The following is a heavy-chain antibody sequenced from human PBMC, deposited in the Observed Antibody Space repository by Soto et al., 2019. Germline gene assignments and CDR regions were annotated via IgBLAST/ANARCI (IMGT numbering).Heavy chain of an antibody. Sequence: SETLSLTCTVSGGSVSNSNYYWGWIRQSPGKGLEWIGSVYYRGRSYSKSSVKSRVTISVDTSRNQFSLNLNSVTASDTAVYFCVSQRTSVLTQAYFDYWGPGALVTVS. CDR3: VSQRTSVLTQAYFDY. D-gene: IGHD2-8*01. CDR2: VYYRGRS. J-gene: IGHJ4*02. CDR1: GGSVSNSNYY. V-gene: IGHV4-39*01.